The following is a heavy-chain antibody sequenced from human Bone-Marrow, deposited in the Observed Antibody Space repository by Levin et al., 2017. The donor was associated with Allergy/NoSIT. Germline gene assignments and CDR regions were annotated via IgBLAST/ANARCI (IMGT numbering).Heavy chain of an antibody. CDR2: ISYSGETI. J-gene: IGHJ4*02. CDR3: ARDRSPRATLWREMATTAQY. Sequence: LSLTCAASGFPFSDYYMNWLRQTPGKGLEWISYISYSGETIYYADSVKGRFTVSRDNGQNSLSLQMNDLRAEDTAVYYCARDRSPRATLWREMATTAQYWGPGTLVIVST. V-gene: IGHV3-11*01. CDR1: GFPFSDYY. D-gene: IGHD5-24*01.